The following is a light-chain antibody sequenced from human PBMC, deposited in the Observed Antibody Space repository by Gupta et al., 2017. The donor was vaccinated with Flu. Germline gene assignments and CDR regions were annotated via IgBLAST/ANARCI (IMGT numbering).Light chain of an antibody. CDR3: QQDNDRPRT. CDR2: DAS. V-gene: IGKV3-15*01. Sequence: EVVMTQSPATLSVSPGERATISCRASQSLSSNLAWYQQKPGQAPRLLMYDASTRATGTPARFSGSGSGTEFTLTISSLQSEDFALYYCQQDNDRPRTFGQGTKVEVK. CDR1: QSLSSN. J-gene: IGKJ1*01.